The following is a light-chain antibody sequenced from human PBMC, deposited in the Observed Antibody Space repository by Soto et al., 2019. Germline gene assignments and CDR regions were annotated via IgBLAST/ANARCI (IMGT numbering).Light chain of an antibody. J-gene: IGLJ3*02. CDR3: YSYEGTDTVVV. CDR2: EGS. Sequence: QSALTQPAYVSGSPGQSITISCTGTSSDIGSYNLVSWYQHNPGKAPKLMIYEGSKRPSGVSNRFSGSKSGNTASLTISGLQAEDEADYYCYSYEGTDTVVVFGGGTKLTVL. V-gene: IGLV2-23*01. CDR1: SSDIGSYNL.